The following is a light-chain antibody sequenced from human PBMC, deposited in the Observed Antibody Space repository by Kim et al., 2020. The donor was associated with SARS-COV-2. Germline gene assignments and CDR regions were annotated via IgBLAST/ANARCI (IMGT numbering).Light chain of an antibody. CDR2: AAS. J-gene: IGKJ2*01. CDR3: QQSYRTPYT. V-gene: IGKV1-39*01. CDR1: QSITNY. Sequence: SATVGDRVTITCRARQSITNYLNWYQLKPGKAPTLLIYAASSLQSGVPSRFSGSGSGTEFTLTISSLQREDFATYYCQQSYRTPYTSGQGTKLEI.